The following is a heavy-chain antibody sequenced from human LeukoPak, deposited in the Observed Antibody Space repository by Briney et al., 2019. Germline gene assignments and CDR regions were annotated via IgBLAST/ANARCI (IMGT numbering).Heavy chain of an antibody. Sequence: ASVKVSCKASGYTFTTYYIHWVRQAPGQGPEWMGIINPSAGSTSYAQKFQGRVTMTRDTSTSTVYMELSSLRSEDTAVYYCARDRNSLRKDGYFDYWGQGTLVTVSS. CDR1: GYTFTTYY. D-gene: IGHD3-16*01. CDR2: INPSAGST. J-gene: IGHJ4*02. V-gene: IGHV1-46*03. CDR3: ARDRNSLRKDGYFDY.